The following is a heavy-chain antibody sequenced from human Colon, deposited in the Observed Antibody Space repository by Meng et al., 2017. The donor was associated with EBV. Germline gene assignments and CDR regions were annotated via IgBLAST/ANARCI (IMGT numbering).Heavy chain of an antibody. Sequence: LLLHDAHSGLVQPSQSLSLTCAVSGDSISSGDYSWSWIRQPPGQGLEWIGYIYHGGTTYNTSLKSRVTISVDNSKNQFSLRLTSVTAADTAVYYCARGPYCGGDCYWFDPWGQGTLVTVSS. J-gene: IGHJ5*02. CDR1: GDSISSGDYS. CDR2: IYHGGTT. CDR3: ARGPYCGGDCYWFDP. D-gene: IGHD2-21*02. V-gene: IGHV4-30-2*01.